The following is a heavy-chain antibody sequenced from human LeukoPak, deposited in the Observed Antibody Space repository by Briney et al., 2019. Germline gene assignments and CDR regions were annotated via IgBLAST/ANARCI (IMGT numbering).Heavy chain of an antibody. J-gene: IGHJ3*02. CDR1: GGSISSGSYY. D-gene: IGHD5-24*01. CDR3: ARLEMATPYDAFDI. Sequence: SETLSLTCTVSGGSISSGSYYWSWLRQPAGTGLEWIGRIYTSGSTNYNPSLKSRVTISVDTSKNQFSLKLSSVTAADTAVYYCARLEMATPYDAFDIWGQGTMVTVSS. CDR2: IYTSGST. V-gene: IGHV4-61*02.